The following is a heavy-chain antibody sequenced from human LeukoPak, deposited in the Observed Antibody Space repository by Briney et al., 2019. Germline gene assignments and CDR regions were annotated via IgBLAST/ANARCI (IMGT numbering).Heavy chain of an antibody. Sequence: SGGSLRLSCAASGFTFSNYGMHWVRQAPGKGLEWVAVIWYDGSNKYYADSVKGRFTISRDNSKNTLDLQMNSLRAEDTAVYYCAKVSGNPGYYYFDYWGQGTLVTVSS. CDR3: AKVSGNPGYYYFDY. CDR1: GFTFSNYG. D-gene: IGHD2-8*01. J-gene: IGHJ4*02. CDR2: IWYDGSNK. V-gene: IGHV3-33*06.